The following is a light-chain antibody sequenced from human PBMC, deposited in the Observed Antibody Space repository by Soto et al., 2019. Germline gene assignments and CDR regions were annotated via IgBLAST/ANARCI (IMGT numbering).Light chain of an antibody. J-gene: IGLJ1*01. Sequence: QAVVSQPPSASGTPGQRVTISCSGSSSNIGRNYIYWYQQLPGTAPKLLIYGNTQRPSGVPDRFSGSKSGTSVSLAISGLRSEDEADYYCAAWDDSLRGYVCGTGTKVTVL. V-gene: IGLV1-47*02. CDR2: GNT. CDR3: AAWDDSLRGYV. CDR1: SSNIGRNY.